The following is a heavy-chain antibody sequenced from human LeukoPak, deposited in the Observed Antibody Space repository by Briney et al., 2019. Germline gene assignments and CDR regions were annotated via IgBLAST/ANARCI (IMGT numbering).Heavy chain of an antibody. Sequence: SETLSLTRTVSGGSISSYYWSWIRQPPGKGLEWIGYIYYSGSTNYNPSLKSRVTISVDTSKNQFSLKLSSVTAADTAVYYCARANYGDYPIFDYWGQGTLVTVSS. J-gene: IGHJ4*02. D-gene: IGHD4-17*01. CDR2: IYYSGST. CDR1: GGSISSYY. V-gene: IGHV4-59*01. CDR3: ARANYGDYPIFDY.